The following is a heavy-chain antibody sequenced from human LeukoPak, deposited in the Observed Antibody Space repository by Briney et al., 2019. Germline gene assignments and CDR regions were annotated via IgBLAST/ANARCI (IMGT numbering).Heavy chain of an antibody. Sequence: ASVKVSCKASRYTFTDDYMHWVRQAPGQGLEWMGGIIPIFGTANYAQKFQGRVTITADKSTSTAYMELSSLRSEDTAVYYCVCRVRGGYDYVVVNGVDYWGQGTLVTVSS. V-gene: IGHV1-69*06. CDR1: RYTFTDDY. D-gene: IGHD5-12*01. J-gene: IGHJ4*02. CDR3: VCRVRGGYDYVVVNGVDY. CDR2: IIPIFGTA.